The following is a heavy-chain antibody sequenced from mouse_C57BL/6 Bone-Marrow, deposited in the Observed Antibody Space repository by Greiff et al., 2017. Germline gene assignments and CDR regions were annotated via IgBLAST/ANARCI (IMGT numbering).Heavy chain of an antibody. J-gene: IGHJ2*01. CDR3: TGLLYPRYFDY. D-gene: IGHD2-1*01. Sequence: VQLKESGAELVRPGASVKLSCTASGFNIKDDYMHWVKQRPEQGLEWIGWIDPENGDTEYASKFQGKATITADTSSTTAYLQLSSLTSEDTAVYYCTGLLYPRYFDYWGQGTTLTVSS. CDR2: IDPENGDT. V-gene: IGHV14-4*01. CDR1: GFNIKDDY.